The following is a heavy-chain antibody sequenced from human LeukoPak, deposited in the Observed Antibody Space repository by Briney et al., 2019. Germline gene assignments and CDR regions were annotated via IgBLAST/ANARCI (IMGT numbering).Heavy chain of an antibody. CDR1: GDSMNHYH. V-gene: IGHV4-4*07. J-gene: IGHJ4*02. D-gene: IGHD1-26*01. Sequence: PSETLSLTCTVSGDSMNHYHWSWIRQPAGRGLEWIGHIYTSGTINYNPSLKSRVTMSIDTSKNQFSLKLNSVTAADTAVYYCVRESPSRVGFAELTYFFDYWGQGTLVTVSS. CDR3: VRESPSRVGFAELTYFFDY. CDR2: IYTSGTI.